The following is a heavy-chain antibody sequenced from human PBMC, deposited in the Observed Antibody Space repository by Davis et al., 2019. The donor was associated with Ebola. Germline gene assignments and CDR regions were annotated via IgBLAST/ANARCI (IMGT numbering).Heavy chain of an antibody. Sequence: ASVKVSCKASGYTFTSYYMHWVRQAPGQGLEWMGIINPSGGSTSYAQKFQGRVTMTEDTSTDTAYMELSSLRSEDTAVYYCATNIAAAGLYDYWGQGTLVTVSS. CDR2: INPSGGST. CDR1: GYTFTSYY. CDR3: ATNIAAAGLYDY. J-gene: IGHJ4*02. V-gene: IGHV1-46*01. D-gene: IGHD6-13*01.